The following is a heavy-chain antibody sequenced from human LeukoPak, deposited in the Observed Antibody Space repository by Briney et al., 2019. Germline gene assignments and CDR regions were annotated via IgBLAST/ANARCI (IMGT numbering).Heavy chain of an antibody. J-gene: IGHJ5*02. CDR2: IYSGGST. Sequence: GGSLRLSCAASGFTVSSNYMSWVRQAPGKGLEWVSVIYSGGSTYYADSVKGRFTISRDNSKNTLYLQMDSLRAEDTAVYYCARVASQQEFDPWGQGTLVTVSS. V-gene: IGHV3-53*01. CDR1: GFTVSSNY. D-gene: IGHD2-2*01. CDR3: ARVASQQEFDP.